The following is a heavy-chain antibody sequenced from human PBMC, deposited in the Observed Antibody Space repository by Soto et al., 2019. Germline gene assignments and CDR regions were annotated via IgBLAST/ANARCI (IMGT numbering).Heavy chain of an antibody. CDR3: ARGYSSTWRYGMDV. CDR1: GFTFSSYA. CDR2: ISYDGSNK. J-gene: IGHJ6*01. D-gene: IGHD6-13*01. Sequence: QVQLVESGGGVVQPGRSLRLSCAASGFTFSSYAMHWVRQAPGKGLEWVAVISYDGSNKYYADSVKGRFTISRDNSKNTLYLQMNSLRAEDTAVYYCARGYSSTWRYGMDVW. V-gene: IGHV3-30-3*01.